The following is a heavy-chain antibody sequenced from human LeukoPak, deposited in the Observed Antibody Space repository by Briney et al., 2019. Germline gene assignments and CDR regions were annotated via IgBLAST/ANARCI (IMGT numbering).Heavy chain of an antibody. CDR3: ARDKGAAGTPTNWFDP. CDR1: GYTYTRCH. Sequence: ASVKVSCKASGYTYTRCHMLSVRPPPGRELDGMGWINPNRCGTNYAQKFQGRVTMTRDTSISTAYMELSSLRSDDTAVYYCARDKGAAGTPTNWFDPWGQGTLVTVSS. D-gene: IGHD6-13*01. J-gene: IGHJ5*02. V-gene: IGHV1-2*02. CDR2: INPNRCGT.